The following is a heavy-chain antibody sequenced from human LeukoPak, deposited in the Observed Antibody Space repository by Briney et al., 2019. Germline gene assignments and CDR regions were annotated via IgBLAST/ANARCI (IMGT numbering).Heavy chain of an antibody. CDR3: ARAYDYVWGSYRYSFDY. CDR2: ISSSSSYI. J-gene: IGHJ4*02. Sequence: PGGSLRLSCAASGFTFSDYWMSWVRQAPGKGLEWVSSISSSSSYIYYADSVKGRFTISRDNAKNSLYLQMNSLRAEDTAVYYCARAYDYVWGSYRYSFDYWGQGTLVTVSS. D-gene: IGHD3-16*02. CDR1: GFTFSDYW. V-gene: IGHV3-21*01.